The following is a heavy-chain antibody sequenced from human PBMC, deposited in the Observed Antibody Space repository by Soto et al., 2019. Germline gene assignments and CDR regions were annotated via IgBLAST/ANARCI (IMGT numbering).Heavy chain of an antibody. V-gene: IGHV1-24*01. D-gene: IGHD3-16*02. Sequence: ASVKVSCKVSGYTLTELSMHWVRQAPGKGLEWMGGFDPEDGETIYAQKFQGRVTMTEDTSTDTAYMELSSLRAEDTAVYYCAKVPSYDYVWGNYHFYGMDVWGQGTTVTVSS. CDR1: GYTLTELS. CDR3: AKVPSYDYVWGNYHFYGMDV. CDR2: FDPEDGET. J-gene: IGHJ6*02.